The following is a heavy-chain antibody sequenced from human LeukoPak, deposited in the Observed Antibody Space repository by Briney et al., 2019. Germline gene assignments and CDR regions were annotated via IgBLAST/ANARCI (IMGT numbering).Heavy chain of an antibody. D-gene: IGHD2-2*01. J-gene: IGHJ6*03. V-gene: IGHV4-38-2*01. Sequence: PSETLSLTCAVSGYSLSSGYYGGWIRQPPGKGLEWIGNFFYGETTYYNPSLKTRVAIAVDASKTQLRLRLSSMPAANTAVYYCARPGPYCPSSTCYLPAYYYYMDVWGKGTTVTVSS. CDR3: ARPGPYCPSSTCYLPAYYYYMDV. CDR2: FFYGETT. CDR1: GYSLSSGYY.